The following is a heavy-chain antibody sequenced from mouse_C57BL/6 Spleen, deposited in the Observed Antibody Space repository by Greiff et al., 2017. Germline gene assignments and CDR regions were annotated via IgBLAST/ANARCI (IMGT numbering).Heavy chain of an antibody. CDR1: GYSITSGYY. J-gene: IGHJ1*03. CDR2: ISYDGSN. Sequence: ESGPGLVKPSQSLSLTCSVTGYSITSGYYWNWIRQFPGNKLEWMGYISYDGSNNYNPSLKNRISITRDTSKNQFFLKLNSVTTEDTATYYCARDHEYHWYFDVWGTGTTVTVSS. CDR3: ARDHEYHWYFDV. D-gene: IGHD5-1*01. V-gene: IGHV3-6*01.